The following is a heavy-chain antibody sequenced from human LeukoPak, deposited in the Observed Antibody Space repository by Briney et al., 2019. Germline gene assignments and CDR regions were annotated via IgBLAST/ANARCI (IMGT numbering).Heavy chain of an antibody. CDR1: GFTFDDYA. J-gene: IGHJ4*02. CDR2: ISWNSGSI. CDR3: AREPDLVRGYIDY. D-gene: IGHD6-6*01. Sequence: GGSLRLSCAASGFTFDDYAMHWARQAPGKGLEWVSGISWNSGSIGYADSVKGRFTISRDNAKNSLYLQMNSLRAEDMALYYCAREPDLVRGYIDYWGQGTLVTVSS. V-gene: IGHV3-9*03.